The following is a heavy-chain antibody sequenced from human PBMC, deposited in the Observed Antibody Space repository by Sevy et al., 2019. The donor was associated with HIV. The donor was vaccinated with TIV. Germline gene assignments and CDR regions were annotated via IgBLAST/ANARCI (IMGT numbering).Heavy chain of an antibody. Sequence: GGSLRLSCAASGFTFSSYAMHWVRQAPGKGLEWVAVISYDGSNKYYADSVKGRFTISRDNSKNTLYLQMNSLRAEDTAVYYCASRHYYYYYMDVWGKGTTVTVSS. V-gene: IGHV3-30-3*01. CDR2: ISYDGSNK. J-gene: IGHJ6*03. CDR3: ASRHYYYYYMDV. CDR1: GFTFSSYA.